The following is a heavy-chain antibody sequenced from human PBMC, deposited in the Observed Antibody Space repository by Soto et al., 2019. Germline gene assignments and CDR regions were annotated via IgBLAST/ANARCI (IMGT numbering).Heavy chain of an antibody. Sequence: EVQLVESGGYLVQPGGSLRLSCVASGFALSSFWMTWVRQAPGKGLEWVAKIKGDGSEQNYVDSVRGRFTISRDNAKNSVYLQMNSLRVDDTAVYYCTRNQVKADYWGQGTLVTVSS. V-gene: IGHV3-7*01. CDR1: GFALSSFW. CDR3: TRNQVKADY. D-gene: IGHD3-22*01. CDR2: IKGDGSEQ. J-gene: IGHJ4*02.